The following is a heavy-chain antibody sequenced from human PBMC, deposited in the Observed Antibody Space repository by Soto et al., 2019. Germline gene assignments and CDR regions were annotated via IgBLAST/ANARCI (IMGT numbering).Heavy chain of an antibody. Sequence: GGSLRLSCAASGFTFDDYAMHWVRQAPGKGLEWVSLISGDGGSTYYADSVKGRFTISRDNSKNSLYLQMNRLRTEDTALYYCAKDLGYGSGSYYNVAYYYYGMDVWGQGTTVTVSS. CDR2: ISGDGGST. CDR3: AKDLGYGSGSYYNVAYYYYGMDV. J-gene: IGHJ6*02. V-gene: IGHV3-43*02. D-gene: IGHD3-10*01. CDR1: GFTFDDYA.